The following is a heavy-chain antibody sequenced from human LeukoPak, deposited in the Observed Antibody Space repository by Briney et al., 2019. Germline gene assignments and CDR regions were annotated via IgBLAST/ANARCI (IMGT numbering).Heavy chain of an antibody. CDR3: ARAYKDRSLAGKKEFFQH. D-gene: IGHD6-19*01. Sequence: SLRLSCAASGFTFDNYAMNWVRQVPGKGLEWISLISWNSGTIGDADSVKGRFTISRDNANNFLYLQMNSLRAEDTALYYCARAYKDRSLAGKKEFFQHWGQGTLVTVSS. V-gene: IGHV3-9*01. CDR2: ISWNSGTI. CDR1: GFTFDNYA. J-gene: IGHJ1*01.